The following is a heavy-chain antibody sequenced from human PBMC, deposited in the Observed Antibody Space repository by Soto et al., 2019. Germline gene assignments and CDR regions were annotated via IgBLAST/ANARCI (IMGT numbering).Heavy chain of an antibody. CDR3: ARGSYPHYFDY. J-gene: IGHJ4*02. Sequence: PGGSLRLSCAASGFTVSSNYMSWVRQAPGKGLEWVSIIYGDGRTYYTNSVKGRITISRDTSDNAVQLQMNSLTAEATAMYYCARGSYPHYFDYWGQRTLVTVSS. V-gene: IGHV3-53*01. D-gene: IGHD2-2*02. CDR2: IYGDGRT. CDR1: GFTVSSNY.